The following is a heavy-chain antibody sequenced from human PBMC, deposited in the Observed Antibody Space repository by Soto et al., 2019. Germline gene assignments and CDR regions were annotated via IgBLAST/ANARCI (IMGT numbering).Heavy chain of an antibody. CDR2: IYYSGST. Sequence: PSETLSLTCTVSGGSISSSSYFWGWIRQPPGKGLEWIGSIYYSGSTYYNPSLKSRVTISVDTSKNQFSLKLSSVTAADTAVYYCARLSVAVAGYYYYGMDVWGQGTTVTVSS. V-gene: IGHV4-39*01. CDR3: ARLSVAVAGYYYYGMDV. D-gene: IGHD6-19*01. CDR1: GGSISSSSYF. J-gene: IGHJ6*02.